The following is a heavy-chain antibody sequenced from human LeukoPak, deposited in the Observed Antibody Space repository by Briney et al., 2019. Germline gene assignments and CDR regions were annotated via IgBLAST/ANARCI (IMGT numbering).Heavy chain of an antibody. CDR3: AKGFPYYSGSGRKYYYMDV. D-gene: IGHD3-10*01. V-gene: IGHV1-69*01. Sequence: VASVNVSCTASGVTFSIYAISCGRQAPGQGLEWMGGIIPIFGTANYTQNFQGRVTITADDSTSTAYMELSRLRSEETAVYSCAKGFPYYSGSGRKYYYMDVWGKGTPVTLSS. CDR2: IIPIFGTA. CDR1: GVTFSIYA. J-gene: IGHJ6*03.